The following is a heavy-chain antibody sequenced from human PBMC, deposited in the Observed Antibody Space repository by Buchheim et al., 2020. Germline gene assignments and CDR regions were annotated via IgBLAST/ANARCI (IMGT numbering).Heavy chain of an antibody. CDR1: GFTFSNAW. CDR3: TTASIVGATR. J-gene: IGHJ4*02. Sequence: EVQLVESGGGLVKPGGSLRLSCAASGFTFSNAWMSWVRQAPGKGLEWVGRIKSKTDGGTTDYAAPVKGRCTISREDSKKTRYLQMSSLKTDDTAVCYCTTASIVGATRWGQGTL. D-gene: IGHD1-26*01. V-gene: IGHV3-15*01. CDR2: IKSKTDGGTT.